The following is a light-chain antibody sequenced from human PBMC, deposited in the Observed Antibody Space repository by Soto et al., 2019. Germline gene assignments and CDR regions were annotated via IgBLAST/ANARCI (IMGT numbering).Light chain of an antibody. V-gene: IGKV3-20*01. J-gene: IGKJ1*01. Sequence: EIVMTQSPVTLSVSPGERATLSCRASQSVSSIFAWYQQKPGQAPRLLIFGASTRATGIPDRFSGSGSGTDFTLTISRLEPEDFAVYYCQQYGRTSWTFGQGTKV. CDR1: QSVSSI. CDR2: GAS. CDR3: QQYGRTSWT.